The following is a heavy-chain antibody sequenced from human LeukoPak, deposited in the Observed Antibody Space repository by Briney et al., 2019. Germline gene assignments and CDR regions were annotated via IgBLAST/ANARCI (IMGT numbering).Heavy chain of an antibody. Sequence: GGSLRLSCAASGFTFKNNAMSWVRQAPGKGPEWLSFITGSGDNTYYADSVKGRFSISRDNSESTLYLQMNSLRVEDTAVYYCTRGVGQQLIPPDYWGQGTLVTVSS. CDR3: TRGVGQQLIPPDY. J-gene: IGHJ4*02. CDR2: ITGSGDNT. CDR1: GFTFKNNA. V-gene: IGHV3-23*01. D-gene: IGHD6-13*01.